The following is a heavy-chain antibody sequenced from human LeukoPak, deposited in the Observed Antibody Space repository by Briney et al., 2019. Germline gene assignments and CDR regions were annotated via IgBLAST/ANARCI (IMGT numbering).Heavy chain of an antibody. D-gene: IGHD4-23*01. CDR3: ARDLLNEGNHLDY. V-gene: IGHV4-30-4*01. CDR1: GGSISSGDYY. Sequence: SETLSLTCTVSGGSISSGDYYWSWIHQPPGKGLEWIGYIYYSGSTYYNPSLKSRVTISVDTSKNQFSLKLSSVTAADTAVYYCARDLLNEGNHLDYWGQGTLVTVSS. J-gene: IGHJ4*02. CDR2: IYYSGST.